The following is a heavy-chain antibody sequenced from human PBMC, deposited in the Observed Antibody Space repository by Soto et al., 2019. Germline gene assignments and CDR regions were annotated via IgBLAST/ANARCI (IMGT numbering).Heavy chain of an antibody. CDR1: GYTLTELS. V-gene: IGHV1-24*01. Sequence: ASVKVSCKVSGYTLTELSMHWVRQAPGKGLEWMGGFDPEDGETIYAQKFQGRVTMTEDTSTDTAYMELSSLRSEDTAVYYCATSEGIQLWLRAPVSAAYYYGMDVWGQGTTVTVSS. J-gene: IGHJ6*02. CDR3: ATSEGIQLWLRAPVSAAYYYGMDV. D-gene: IGHD5-18*01. CDR2: FDPEDGET.